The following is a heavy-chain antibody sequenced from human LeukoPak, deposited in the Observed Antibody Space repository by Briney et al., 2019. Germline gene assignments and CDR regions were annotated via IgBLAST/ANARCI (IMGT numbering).Heavy chain of an antibody. Sequence: PSETLSLTCTVSGGPISGYSWNWIRQPPGKGLEWIGSIYYSGRTSFNGSLKTRITMSVDTSKNQFSLKLTSVTTADTAVYFCARDSAGDYWLDPWGQGTPVTVSS. D-gene: IGHD7-27*01. CDR2: IYYSGRT. CDR3: ARDSAGDYWLDP. J-gene: IGHJ5*02. V-gene: IGHV4-59*01. CDR1: GGPISGYS.